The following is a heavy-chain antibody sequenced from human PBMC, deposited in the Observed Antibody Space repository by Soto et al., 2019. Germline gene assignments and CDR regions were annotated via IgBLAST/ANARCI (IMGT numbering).Heavy chain of an antibody. V-gene: IGHV4-39*01. Sequence: ETLSLTCTVSGGSISSSSYYWGWIRQPPGKGLEWIGSIYYSGSTYYNPSLKSRVTISVDTSKNQFSLKLSSVTAADTAVYYCAAVGYYYGSRDYYGMDVWGQGTTVTVSS. CDR3: AAVGYYYGSRDYYGMDV. CDR2: IYYSGST. D-gene: IGHD3-10*01. CDR1: GGSISSSSYY. J-gene: IGHJ6*02.